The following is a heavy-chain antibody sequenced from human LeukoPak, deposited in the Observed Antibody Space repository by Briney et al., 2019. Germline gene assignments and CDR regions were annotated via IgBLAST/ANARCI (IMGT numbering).Heavy chain of an antibody. D-gene: IGHD4-17*01. CDR2: ISGSGTTK. V-gene: IGHV3-48*02. Sequence: GRCLRLACAAAAPTFSIHSTYWVRHAPGKGLEWVSYISGSGTTKYYGDSVRGRFTISRDNAKNSLYLQMNSLRDEDTAVYSCARSATRTVSHIDYWGQGTLVTVSS. J-gene: IGHJ4*02. CDR3: ARSATRTVSHIDY. CDR1: APTFSIHS.